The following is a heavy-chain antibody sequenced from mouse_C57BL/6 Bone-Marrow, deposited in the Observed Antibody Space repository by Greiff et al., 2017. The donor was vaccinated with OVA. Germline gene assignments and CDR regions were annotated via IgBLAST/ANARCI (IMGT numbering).Heavy chain of an antibody. CDR1: GYTFTSYW. J-gene: IGHJ4*01. CDR2: IYPGSGST. D-gene: IGHD1-1*01. V-gene: IGHV1-55*01. Sequence: QVQLQQPGAELVKPGASVKMSCKASGYTFTSYWITWVTQRPGQGLEWIGDIYPGSGSTNYNEKFKSKATLTVDTSSSTAYMQLSSLTSEDSAVYYCTSPYYGSSSYAMDDWGQGTSVTVAS. CDR3: TSPYYGSSSYAMDD.